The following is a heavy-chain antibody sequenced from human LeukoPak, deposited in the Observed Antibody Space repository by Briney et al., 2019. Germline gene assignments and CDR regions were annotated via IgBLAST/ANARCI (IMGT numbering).Heavy chain of an antibody. D-gene: IGHD3-10*01. Sequence: PGGSLRLSCEVSGFTFDNNDMHWVRQTTGKGLGWVSATGTAGDTYYPGSVKGRFTISRENAKNSLYLQMNSLRAEDTAVYYCARALPYYYGSGSYFGLDYWGQGTLVTVSS. CDR3: ARALPYYYGSGSYFGLDY. J-gene: IGHJ4*02. CDR1: GFTFDNND. V-gene: IGHV3-13*01. CDR2: TGTAGDT.